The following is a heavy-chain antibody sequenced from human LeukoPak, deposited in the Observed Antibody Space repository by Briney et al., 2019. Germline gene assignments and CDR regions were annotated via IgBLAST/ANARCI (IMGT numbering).Heavy chain of an antibody. D-gene: IGHD2-15*01. CDR1: GFTFSNYA. V-gene: IGHV3-64*01. CDR2: ISSNGGST. CDR3: ARGGYCSGGSCYLSTGDY. J-gene: IGHJ4*02. Sequence: GGSLRLSCAASGFTFSNYAMHWVRQAPGKGLEYVSAISSNGGSTDYANSVKGRFTISRGNSKNTLYLQMGSLRAEDMAVYYCARGGYCSGGSCYLSTGDYWGQGTLVTVSS.